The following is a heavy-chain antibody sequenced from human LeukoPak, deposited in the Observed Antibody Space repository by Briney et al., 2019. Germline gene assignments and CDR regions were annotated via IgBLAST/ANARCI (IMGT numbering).Heavy chain of an antibody. V-gene: IGHV4-39*01. D-gene: IGHD2-15*01. CDR3: ARQGSAYYFDF. CDR2: IYYSGSS. Sequence: PSETLSLTCSVSGGSISSSSSYWGWIRQPPGKGLEWIGSIYYSGSSFDNPALKSRVTISVDTSEKQFSLQLNSVTAADTAVYYCARQGSAYYFDFWGQGLLVTVSS. J-gene: IGHJ4*02. CDR1: GGSISSSSSY.